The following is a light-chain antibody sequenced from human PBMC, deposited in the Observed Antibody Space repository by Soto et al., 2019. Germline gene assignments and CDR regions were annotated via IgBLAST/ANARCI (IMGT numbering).Light chain of an antibody. Sequence: IVMTQSPVTLSLSPGERATLSCRASQSVSNNYLAWYQQKPGQAPRLLIYGASTRATGIPVRFSGSASGTEFTLTISSLQPEDFTVYYCQQYNKWPLTFGQGTKVDIK. V-gene: IGKV3-15*01. CDR2: GAS. J-gene: IGKJ1*01. CDR3: QQYNKWPLT. CDR1: QSVSNN.